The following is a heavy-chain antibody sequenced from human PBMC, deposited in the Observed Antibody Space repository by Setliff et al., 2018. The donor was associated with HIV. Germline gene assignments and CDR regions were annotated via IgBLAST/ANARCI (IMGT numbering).Heavy chain of an antibody. V-gene: IGHV4-38-2*02. D-gene: IGHD5-18*01. CDR2: IYHSGST. Sequence: SETLSLTCAVSGFSISSGYYWGWIRQPPGKGLEWIGTIYHSGSTYYSPSLMSRVTISVDTSKNQFSLSLSSVTAADTAVYFCARDPGYTSGSTFHFDYWGQGTLVTVSS. J-gene: IGHJ4*02. CDR3: ARDPGYTSGSTFHFDY. CDR1: GFSISSGYY.